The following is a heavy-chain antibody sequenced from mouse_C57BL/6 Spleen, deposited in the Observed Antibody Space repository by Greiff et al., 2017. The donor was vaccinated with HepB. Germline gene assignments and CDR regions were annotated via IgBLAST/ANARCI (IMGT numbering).Heavy chain of an antibody. J-gene: IGHJ2*01. CDR1: GYTFTSYW. CDR3: ARGEELGTTTVVAFDY. D-gene: IGHD1-1*01. Sequence: VQLQQPGAELVKPGASVKLSCKASGYTFTSYWMHWVKQRPGQGLEWIGMIHPNSGSTNYNEKFKSKATLTVDKSSSTAYMQLSSLTSEDSAVYYCARGEELGTTTVVAFDYWGQGTTLTVSS. V-gene: IGHV1-64*01. CDR2: IHPNSGST.